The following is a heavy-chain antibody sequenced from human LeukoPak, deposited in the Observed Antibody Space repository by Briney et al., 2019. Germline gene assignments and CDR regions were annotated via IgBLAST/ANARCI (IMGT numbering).Heavy chain of an antibody. CDR2: IYYTGST. CDR3: ATLVRYDYDSSGSYYFDY. Sequence: RSSEMLSLTCTVSGGSISSYYWSWIRQPPGKELEWIGYIYYTGSTNYNPSLKSRVTISVDTSKNQFSLKLNSVTAADTAVYFCATLVRYDYDSSGSYYFDYWGQGSLVTVSS. D-gene: IGHD3-22*01. CDR1: GGSISSYY. J-gene: IGHJ4*02. V-gene: IGHV4-59*01.